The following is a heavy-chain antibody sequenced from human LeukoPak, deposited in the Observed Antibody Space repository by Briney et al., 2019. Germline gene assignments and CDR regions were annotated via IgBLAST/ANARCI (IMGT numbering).Heavy chain of an antibody. Sequence: SETLSLTCTVSGGSISSYYWSWIRQPPGKGLEWIGYIYYSGTTDYNPSLKSRVTISVDTSNNQFSLKVSSVTAADTAVYYCARWSGASRSFDYWGEETLVPVSS. CDR3: ARWSGASRSFDY. CDR2: IYYSGTT. CDR1: GGSISSYY. D-gene: IGHD3-3*01. J-gene: IGHJ4*02. V-gene: IGHV4-59*01.